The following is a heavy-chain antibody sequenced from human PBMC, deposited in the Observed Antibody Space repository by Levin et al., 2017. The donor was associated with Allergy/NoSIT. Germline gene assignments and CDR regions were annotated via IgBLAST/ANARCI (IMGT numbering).Heavy chain of an antibody. V-gene: IGHV1-18*01. J-gene: IGHJ3*02. CDR2: ISAYNGNT. D-gene: IGHD3-22*01. CDR3: ARDSRPYYYDSSGYYGDAFDI. Sequence: ASVKVSCKASGYTFTSYGISWVRQAPGQGLEWMGWISAYNGNTNYAQKLQGRVTMTTDTSTSTAYMELRSLRSDDTAVYYCARDSRPYYYDSSGYYGDAFDIWGQGTMVTVSS. CDR1: GYTFTSYG.